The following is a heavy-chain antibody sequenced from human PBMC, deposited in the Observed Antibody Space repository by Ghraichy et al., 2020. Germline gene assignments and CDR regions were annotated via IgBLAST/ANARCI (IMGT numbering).Heavy chain of an antibody. CDR2: INHSGST. CDR3: ARGRGYSSLRYFQH. Sequence: SETLSLTCAVYGGSFSGYYWSWIRQPPGKGLEWIGEINHSGSTNYNPSLKSRVTISVDTSKNQFSLKLSSVTAADTAVYYCARGRGYSSLRYFQHWGQGTLVTVSS. CDR1: GGSFSGYY. D-gene: IGHD6-13*01. J-gene: IGHJ1*01. V-gene: IGHV4-34*01.